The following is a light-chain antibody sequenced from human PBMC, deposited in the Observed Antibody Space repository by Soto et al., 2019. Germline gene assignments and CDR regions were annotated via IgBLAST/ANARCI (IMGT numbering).Light chain of an antibody. CDR1: SSDVGSYNL. CDR3: CSFATSGTWV. Sequence: QSALTQPASVSGSPGQSITISCTGTSSDVGSYNLVSWYQQHPGKAPKLMISEGNKRPSGISNRFSGSKSGNTASLTISGLQAEDEADYYCCSFATSGTWVFGGGTKVTVI. CDR2: EGN. V-gene: IGLV2-23*01. J-gene: IGLJ3*02.